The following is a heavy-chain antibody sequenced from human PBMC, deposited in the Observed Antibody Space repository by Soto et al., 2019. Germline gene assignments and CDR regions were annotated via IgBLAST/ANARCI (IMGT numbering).Heavy chain of an antibody. CDR1: GFTFDDYA. CDR2: ISWNSGSI. CDR3: AKDSSYDILTGYPFDY. J-gene: IGHJ4*02. V-gene: IGHV3-9*01. D-gene: IGHD3-9*01. Sequence: GGSLRLSCAASGFTFDDYAMHWVRQAPGKGLEWVSGISWNSGSIGYADSVKGRFTISRDNAKNSLYLQMNSLRAEDTALYYCAKDSSYDILTGYPFDYWGQGTLVTVSS.